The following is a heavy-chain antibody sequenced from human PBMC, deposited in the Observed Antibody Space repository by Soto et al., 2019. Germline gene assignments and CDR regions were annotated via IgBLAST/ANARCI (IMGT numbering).Heavy chain of an antibody. CDR2: IYYSGST. J-gene: IGHJ3*02. V-gene: IGHV4-59*01. CDR3: ARYHDYGAAFDI. CDR1: GGSISSYY. D-gene: IGHD4-17*01. Sequence: SETLSLTCTVSGGSISSYYWSWIRQPPGKGLKWIGYIYYSGSTNYNPSLKSRFTISVDTSKNQFSLKLSSVTAADTAVYYCARYHDYGAAFDIWGQGTMVTVSS.